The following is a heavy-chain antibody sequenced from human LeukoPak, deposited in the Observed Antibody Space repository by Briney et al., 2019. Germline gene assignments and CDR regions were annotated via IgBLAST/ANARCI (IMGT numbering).Heavy chain of an antibody. D-gene: IGHD3-10*01. V-gene: IGHV1-18*01. CDR2: ISAYNGNT. CDR1: GGTFSSYA. Sequence: GSSVKVSCKASGGTFSSYAISWVRQAPEQGLEWMGWISAYNGNTNYAQKLQGRVTMTTDTSTSTAYMELRSLRSDDTAVYYCARDGYYYGSGSYYYVLDYWGQGTLVTVSS. J-gene: IGHJ4*02. CDR3: ARDGYYYGSGSYYYVLDY.